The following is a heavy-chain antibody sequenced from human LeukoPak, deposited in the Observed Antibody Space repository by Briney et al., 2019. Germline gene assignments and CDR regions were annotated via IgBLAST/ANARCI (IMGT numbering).Heavy chain of an antibody. V-gene: IGHV4-59*01. D-gene: IGHD6-13*01. CDR3: ARYGHSSTWPIDF. CDR1: GGSISPYY. J-gene: IGHJ4*02. Sequence: AETLSLTCTVSGGSISPYYWRWIRQPPGKGLEWIGCIYYTGSTNYNPSRESRVTISLDTTKNQFSLNLMSVTAADTAVYYCARYGHSSTWPIDFWGQGTLVSVSS. CDR2: IYYTGST.